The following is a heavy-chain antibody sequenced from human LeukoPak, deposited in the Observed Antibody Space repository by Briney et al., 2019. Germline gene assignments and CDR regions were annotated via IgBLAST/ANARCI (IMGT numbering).Heavy chain of an antibody. CDR2: INPNSGGT. D-gene: IGHD3-10*01. J-gene: IGHJ6*02. CDR1: GYTFTGYY. V-gene: IGHV1-2*02. Sequence: GASVKVSCKASGYTFTGYYMHWVRQAPGQGLEWMGWINPNSGGTNYAQKFQGRVTMTRDTSISTAYMELSRLRSDGTAVYYCARDLGYYYGSGSCGYYGMDVWGQGTTVTVSS. CDR3: ARDLGYYYGSGSCGYYGMDV.